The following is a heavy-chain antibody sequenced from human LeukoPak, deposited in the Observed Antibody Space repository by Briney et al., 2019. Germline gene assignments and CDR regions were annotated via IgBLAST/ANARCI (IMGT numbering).Heavy chain of an antibody. CDR1: GFTFSSYD. V-gene: IGHV3-13*01. CDR3: AKAVPSGSYLDWFDP. J-gene: IGHJ5*02. Sequence: PGGSLRLSCAASGFTFSSYDMHWVRQATGKGLEWVSAVGTAGDTYYPGSVKGRFTISRENAKNSLYLQMNSLRAEDTAVYYCAKAVPSGSYLDWFDPWGQGTLVTVSS. D-gene: IGHD1-26*01. CDR2: VGTAGDT.